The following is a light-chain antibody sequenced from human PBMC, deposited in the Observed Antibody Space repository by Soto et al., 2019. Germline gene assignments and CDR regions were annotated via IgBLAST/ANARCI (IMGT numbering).Light chain of an antibody. Sequence: QSALTQPASVSGSPGQSITISCTGTITDIGAYNYVSWYQQHPGKAPKLLIYGVSSRPSGVSNRFSGSKSGNAAYLTISGLQAEDEADYYCCSYASGFTYVFGTGTKVTVL. V-gene: IGLV2-14*01. CDR1: ITDIGAYNY. CDR3: CSYASGFTYV. J-gene: IGLJ1*01. CDR2: GVS.